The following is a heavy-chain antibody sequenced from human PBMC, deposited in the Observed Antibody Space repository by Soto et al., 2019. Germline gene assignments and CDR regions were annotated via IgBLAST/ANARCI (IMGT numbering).Heavy chain of an antibody. CDR2: INHSGST. V-gene: IGHV4-34*09. CDR1: GVSFSGYY. J-gene: IGHJ4*02. D-gene: IGHD3-22*01. Sequence: SETLSLTCAVYGVSFSGYYWSWIRQPPGKGLEWIGEINHSGSTNYNPSLKSRVTISVDTSKNQFSLKLSSVTAADTAVYYCARVAKRYDSSGYGLRPFDYWGQGTLVTVSS. CDR3: ARVAKRYDSSGYGLRPFDY.